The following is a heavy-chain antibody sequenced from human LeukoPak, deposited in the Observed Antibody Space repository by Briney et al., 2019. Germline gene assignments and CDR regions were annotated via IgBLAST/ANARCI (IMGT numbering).Heavy chain of an antibody. J-gene: IGHJ4*02. CDR1: GYTFTGYY. D-gene: IGHD2-15*01. V-gene: IGHV1-2*02. CDR3: ARDCSGGSCYYFDY. CDR2: INPNSGGT. Sequence: ASVKVSCKASGYTFTGYYMHWVRQAPGQGLEWMGWINPNSGGTNYAQKFQGRVTMTRDTSISTAYMELSRLRSDDTAVYYCARDCSGGSCYYFDYWGQGTLVTVSP.